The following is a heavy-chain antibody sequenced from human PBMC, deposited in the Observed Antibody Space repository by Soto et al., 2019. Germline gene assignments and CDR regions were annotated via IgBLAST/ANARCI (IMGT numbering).Heavy chain of an antibody. J-gene: IGHJ6*02. CDR3: AGYYGSGSYSMDLYGMDV. CDR1: GGSISSYY. D-gene: IGHD3-10*01. V-gene: IGHV4-59*01. Sequence: SETLSLTCTVSGGSISSYYWSWIRQPPGKGLEWIGYIYYSGSTNYNPSLKSRVTISVDTSKNQFSLKPSSVTAADTAVYYCAGYYGSGSYSMDLYGMDVWGQGTTVTVSS. CDR2: IYYSGST.